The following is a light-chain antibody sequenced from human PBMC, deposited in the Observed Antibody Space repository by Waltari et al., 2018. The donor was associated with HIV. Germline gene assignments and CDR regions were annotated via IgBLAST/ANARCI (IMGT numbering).Light chain of an antibody. CDR1: SSDIGGYNN. CDR2: VVI. Sequence: QSALTQPASVSGSPGQSITISCTGTSSDIGGYNNVSWYQQHPGKPPTVLIYVVINRPSGISVRFSGSKSGSTASLTISVLQAEDEADYYCASYTARSIPWVFGGGTKLTVV. V-gene: IGLV2-14*03. J-gene: IGLJ3*02. CDR3: ASYTARSIPWV.